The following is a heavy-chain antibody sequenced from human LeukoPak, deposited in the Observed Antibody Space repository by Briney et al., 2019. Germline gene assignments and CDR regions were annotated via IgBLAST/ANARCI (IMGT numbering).Heavy chain of an antibody. V-gene: IGHV1-24*01. Sequence: GASVKVSCKVSGYTLTELSMHWVRQAPGKGLEWMGSFDPEDGETIYAQKFQGRVTMTEDTSTDTAYMELSSLRFEDTAVYYCATYDSSAVPNPWGQGTLVTVSS. CDR2: FDPEDGET. D-gene: IGHD3-22*01. CDR1: GYTLTELS. J-gene: IGHJ5*02. CDR3: ATYDSSAVPNP.